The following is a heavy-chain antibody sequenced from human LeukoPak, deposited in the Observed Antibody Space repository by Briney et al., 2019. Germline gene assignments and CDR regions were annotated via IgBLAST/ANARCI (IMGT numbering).Heavy chain of an antibody. D-gene: IGHD6-13*01. CDR1: GGSISSYY. J-gene: IGHJ4*02. Sequence: SETLSLTCTVSGGSISSYYWSWIRQPPGKGLEWIGYIYTSGSTNYNPSLKSRVTISVDTSKNQFSLKLSSVTAADTAVYYCARGHYSSSWYYYWGQGTLVTVSS. CDR2: IYTSGST. V-gene: IGHV4-4*09. CDR3: ARGHYSSSWYYY.